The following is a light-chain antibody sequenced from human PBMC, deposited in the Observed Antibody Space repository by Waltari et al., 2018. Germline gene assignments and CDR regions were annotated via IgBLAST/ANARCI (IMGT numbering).Light chain of an antibody. CDR1: TSDVGGYNF. Sequence: QSALTQPASVSGSPGQPIPISCTGTTSDVGGYNFVSWYQQHPGKAPNLMVYDVTNRPSGVSNRFSGSKSGNTASLTISGLQAEDEADYYCSSYTSSISVVFGGGTKLTVL. CDR3: SSYTSSISVV. CDR2: DVT. V-gene: IGLV2-14*03. J-gene: IGLJ2*01.